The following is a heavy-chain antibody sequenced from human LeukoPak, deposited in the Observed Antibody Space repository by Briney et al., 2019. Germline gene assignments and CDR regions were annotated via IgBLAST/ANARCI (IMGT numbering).Heavy chain of an antibody. Sequence: SETLSLTCTVSGGSISSGNYYWSWIRKPAGKGLEWIGRIYTSGSTNYNPSLKSRVTISVDTSKNQFSLKLSSVTAADTAVYYCARDQGSSWYRDAFDIWGQGTMVTVSS. CDR1: GGSISSGNYY. J-gene: IGHJ3*02. CDR2: IYTSGST. D-gene: IGHD6-13*01. V-gene: IGHV4-61*02. CDR3: ARDQGSSWYRDAFDI.